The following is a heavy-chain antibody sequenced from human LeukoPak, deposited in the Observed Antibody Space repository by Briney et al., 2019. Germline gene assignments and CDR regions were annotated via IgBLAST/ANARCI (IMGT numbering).Heavy chain of an antibody. J-gene: IGHJ4*02. Sequence: GGSLRLSCSASAFTFSSYVMSWVRQAPGKGLEWVSAMSNSGGSTYYADSVKGRFTITRDNSKNTLYLQMNSLRAEDTAVYYCAKDVASKYSSSWYGYYFDYWGQGTLVTVSS. CDR2: MSNSGGST. D-gene: IGHD6-13*01. CDR3: AKDVASKYSSSWYGYYFDY. CDR1: AFTFSSYV. V-gene: IGHV3-23*01.